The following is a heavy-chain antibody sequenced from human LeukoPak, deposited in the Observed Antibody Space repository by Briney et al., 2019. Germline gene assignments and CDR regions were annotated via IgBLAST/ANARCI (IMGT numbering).Heavy chain of an antibody. CDR3: ARSGVATCHY. CDR2: INPDGGS. Sequence: GVSLRLSCQASGFTFSDYAMSWVRQAPGKGLEWVSSINPDGGSFFADSVKGRSSISRDDSRSVVYLQMNTLSAEDTAVYYCARSGVATCHYWGQGILVTVSS. V-gene: IGHV3-23*01. J-gene: IGHJ4*02. D-gene: IGHD3-10*01. CDR1: GFTFSDYA.